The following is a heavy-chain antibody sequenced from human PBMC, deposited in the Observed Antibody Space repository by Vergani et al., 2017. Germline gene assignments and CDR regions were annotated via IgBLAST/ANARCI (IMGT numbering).Heavy chain of an antibody. Sequence: EVQLVESGGGLVKPGGSLRLSCAASGFTFSSYSMNWVRQAPGKGLEWVSSISSSSSYIYYADSVKGRFTISRDNAKNSLYLQMNSLRAEDTAVYYCARAIAAFYYFDYWGQGTLVTVSS. CDR3: ARAIAAFYYFDY. J-gene: IGHJ4*02. CDR1: GFTFSSYS. V-gene: IGHV3-21*01. CDR2: ISSSSSYI. D-gene: IGHD6-6*01.